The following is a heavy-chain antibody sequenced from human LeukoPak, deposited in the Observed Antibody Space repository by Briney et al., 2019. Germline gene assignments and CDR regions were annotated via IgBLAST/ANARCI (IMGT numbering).Heavy chain of an antibody. J-gene: IGHJ5*02. D-gene: IGHD3-22*01. CDR1: GYTFTGYY. CDR2: INPNSGGT. CDR3: AREFYYYDSSGYYENWFDP. V-gene: IGHV1-2*02. Sequence: ASVKVSCKASGYTFTGYYMHWVRQAPGQGLEWMGWINPNSGGTNYAQKFQGRVTMTRDTSISTAYMELSRLRSDDTAVYYCAREFYYYDSSGYYENWFDPWGQXTLVTVSS.